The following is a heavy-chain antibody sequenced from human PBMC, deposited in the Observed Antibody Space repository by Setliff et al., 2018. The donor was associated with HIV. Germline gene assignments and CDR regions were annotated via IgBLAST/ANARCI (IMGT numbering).Heavy chain of an antibody. CDR2: IYTSGST. CDR3: ASQLWAGYYYYGMDV. J-gene: IGHJ6*02. V-gene: IGHV4-61*02. D-gene: IGHD3-16*01. Sequence: PSETLSLTCTVSGDSISSGDYYWSWIRQPPGKGLEWIGRIYTSGSTNYNPSLKSRVTMSVDTSKNQFSLKLSSVTAADTAVYYCASQLWAGYYYYGMDVWGQGTTVTVSS. CDR1: GDSISSGDYY.